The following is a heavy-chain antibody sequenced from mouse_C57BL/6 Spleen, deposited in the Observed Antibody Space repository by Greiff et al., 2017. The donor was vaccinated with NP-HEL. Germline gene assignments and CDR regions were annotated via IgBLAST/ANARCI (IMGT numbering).Heavy chain of an antibody. J-gene: IGHJ1*03. CDR2: IDPSDSYT. D-gene: IGHD2-4*01. CDR1: GYTFTSYW. V-gene: IGHV1-50*01. CDR3: ARHDYDSLYWYFDV. Sequence: VQLQQPGAELVKPGASVKLSCKASGYTFTSYWMQWVKQRPGQGLEWIGEIDPSDSYTNYNQKFKGKATLTVDTSSSTAYMQLSSLTSEDSAVYYCARHDYDSLYWYFDVWGTGTTVTVSS.